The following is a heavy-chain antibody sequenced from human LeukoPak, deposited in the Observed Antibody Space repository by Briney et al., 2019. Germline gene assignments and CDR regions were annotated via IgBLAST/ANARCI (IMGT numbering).Heavy chain of an antibody. Sequence: PGRSLRLSCASSRLAFSSYEMNWVRQASGKALEWVSYISSSGSIRYYADCVKGRFTISRDNAKNSLFLQMNSPRLEDTAVYYCARTMWGFDYWGQGTRVTVPS. CDR3: ARTMWGFDY. D-gene: IGHD7-27*01. J-gene: IGHJ4*02. CDR1: RLAFSSYE. CDR2: ISSSGSIR. V-gene: IGHV3-48*03.